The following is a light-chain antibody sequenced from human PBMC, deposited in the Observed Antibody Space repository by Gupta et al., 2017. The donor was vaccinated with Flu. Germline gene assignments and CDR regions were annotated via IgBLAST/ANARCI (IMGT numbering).Light chain of an antibody. V-gene: IGLV1-51*01. CDR2: ASH. CDR1: SSNLGNNY. Sequence: QSVLTQPPSVSAAPGQKVTISCSGSSSNLGNNYVSWYQQLPGAAPKLLIYASHRRPSGIPDRFSGFKSDTSATLDITGLQTGDEADYYCGTWDNSLSAGVFGTGTKVTV. CDR3: GTWDNSLSAGV. J-gene: IGLJ1*01.